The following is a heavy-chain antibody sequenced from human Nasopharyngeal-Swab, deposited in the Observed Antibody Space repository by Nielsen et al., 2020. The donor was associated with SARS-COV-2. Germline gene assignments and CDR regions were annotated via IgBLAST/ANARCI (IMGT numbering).Heavy chain of an antibody. D-gene: IGHD2-15*01. CDR1: GYSGTRNY. J-gene: IGHJ5*02. Sequence: ASVNLACKACGYSGTRNYIHWVRQAPGQGREGMGIINPGGGSARYSQNFQGRVTMTRDTSTSTVYMELSSLRSEDTAVYYCARGGDPREVVAATDCFDPWGQGTLVTVSS. CDR3: ARGGDPREVVAATDCFDP. V-gene: IGHV1-46*01. CDR2: INPGGGSA.